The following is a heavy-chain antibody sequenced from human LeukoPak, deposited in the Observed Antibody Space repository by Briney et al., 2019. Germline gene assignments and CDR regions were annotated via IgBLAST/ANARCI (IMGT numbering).Heavy chain of an antibody. CDR3: ARDLTMATTSLNAY. D-gene: IGHD5-24*01. Sequence: GGSLRLSCAASGFTFSSYWMSWVRQAPGKGLEWVANIKQDGSEKYYVDSVKGRFTISRDNAKNSLYLQMNSLRAEDTAIYYCARDLTMATTSLNAYWGQGTLVTVSS. V-gene: IGHV3-7*01. J-gene: IGHJ4*02. CDR1: GFTFSSYW. CDR2: IKQDGSEK.